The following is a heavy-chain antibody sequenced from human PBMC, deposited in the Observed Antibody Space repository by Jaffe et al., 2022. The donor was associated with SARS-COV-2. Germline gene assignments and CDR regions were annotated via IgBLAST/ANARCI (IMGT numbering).Heavy chain of an antibody. Sequence: QVQLQESGPGLVKPSETLSLTCTVSGGSISSYYWSWIRQPAGKGLEWIGRIYTSGSTNYNPSLKSRVTMSVDTSKNQFSLKLSSVTAADTAVYYCARVGRRYGYLDYYYGMDVWGQGTTVTVSS. CDR1: GGSISSYY. J-gene: IGHJ6*02. CDR2: IYTSGST. D-gene: IGHD5-18*01. CDR3: ARVGRRYGYLDYYYGMDV. V-gene: IGHV4-4*07.